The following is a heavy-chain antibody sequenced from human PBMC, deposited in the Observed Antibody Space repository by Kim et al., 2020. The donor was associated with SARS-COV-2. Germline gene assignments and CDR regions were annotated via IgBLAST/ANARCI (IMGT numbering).Heavy chain of an antibody. V-gene: IGHV3-21*01. Sequence: GGSLRLSCAASGFTFSSYSMNWVRQAPGKGLEWVSSISSSSSYIYYADSVKGRFTISRDNAKNSLYLQMNSLRAEDTAVYYCARDAKAARPTTVYYYYYGMDVWGQGTTVTVSS. CDR1: GFTFSSYS. CDR3: ARDAKAARPTTVYYYYYGMDV. D-gene: IGHD6-6*01. J-gene: IGHJ6*02. CDR2: ISSSSSYI.